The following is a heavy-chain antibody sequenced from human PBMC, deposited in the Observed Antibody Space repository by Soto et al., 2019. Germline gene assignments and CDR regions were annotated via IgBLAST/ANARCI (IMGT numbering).Heavy chain of an antibody. CDR3: ARFFGYSSSNRYYYYGMDV. V-gene: IGHV4-34*01. Sequence: QVQLQQWGAGLLKPSETLSLTCAVYGGSFSGYYWSWIRQPPGKGLEWIGEINHSGSTNYNPSLKSRVTISVDTSKNQFSLKLSSVTAADTAVYYCARFFGYSSSNRYYYYGMDVWGQGTTVTVSS. CDR1: GGSFSGYY. J-gene: IGHJ6*02. D-gene: IGHD6-6*01. CDR2: INHSGST.